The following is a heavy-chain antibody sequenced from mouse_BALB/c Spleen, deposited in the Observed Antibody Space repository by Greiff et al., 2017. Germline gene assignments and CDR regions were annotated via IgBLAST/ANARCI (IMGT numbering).Heavy chain of an antibody. Sequence: EVQLQQPGSELVRPGASVKLSCKASGYTFTSYWMHWVKQRPGQGLEWIGAIYPGNSDTSYNQKFKGKAKLTAVTSASTAYMELSSLTNEDSAVYYCTRPGSSYPFDYWGQGTTLTVSS. CDR1: GYTFTSYW. J-gene: IGHJ2*01. CDR3: TRPGSSYPFDY. V-gene: IGHV1-5*01. D-gene: IGHD1-1*01. CDR2: IYPGNSDT.